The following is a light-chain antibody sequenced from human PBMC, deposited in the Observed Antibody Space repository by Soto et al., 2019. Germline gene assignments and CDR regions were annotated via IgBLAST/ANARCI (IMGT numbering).Light chain of an antibody. V-gene: IGKV2-30*01. CDR3: MQGTHWPPRT. CDR2: NVS. CDR1: HSLAYSDGNTY. J-gene: IGKJ1*01. Sequence: DVVMTQSPLSLAVTLGQPASISCRSSHSLAYSDGNTYLNWFHQRPGQSPRRLIYNVSERASGVPDRFSGSGSGTDFTLKISRVEAEDVGVYYCMQGTHWPPRTFGQGTKVEIK.